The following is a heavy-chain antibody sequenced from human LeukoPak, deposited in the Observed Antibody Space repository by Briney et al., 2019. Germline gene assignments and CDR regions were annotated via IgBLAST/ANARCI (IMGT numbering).Heavy chain of an antibody. CDR3: ARKPDYYDSSGYYYDY. CDR2: INPNSGGT. V-gene: IGHV1-2*02. Sequence: ASVKVSCKASGYTFTGYYMHWVRQAPGQGLEWMGWINPNSGGTNYAQKLQGRVTMTTDTSTSTAYMELRSLRSDDTAVYYCARKPDYYDSSGYYYDYWGQGTLVTVSS. J-gene: IGHJ4*02. D-gene: IGHD3-22*01. CDR1: GYTFTGYY.